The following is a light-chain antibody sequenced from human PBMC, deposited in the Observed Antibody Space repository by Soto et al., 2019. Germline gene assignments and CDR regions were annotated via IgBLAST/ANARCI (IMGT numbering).Light chain of an antibody. CDR1: QSISSN. V-gene: IGKV3-15*01. CDR3: QQYNSWPPIT. Sequence: EILITQSPSTLSVSQGERATLSCRASQSISSNLAWYQQKPGQAPRLLIYGASTRAAGIPARFSGSGSGTEFTLTISSLQSEDFAVYYCQQYNSWPPITFGQGTRLEI. J-gene: IGKJ5*01. CDR2: GAS.